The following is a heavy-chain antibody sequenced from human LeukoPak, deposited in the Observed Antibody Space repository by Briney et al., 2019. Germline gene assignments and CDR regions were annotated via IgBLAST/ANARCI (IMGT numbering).Heavy chain of an antibody. CDR2: IYSSVT. J-gene: IGHJ4*02. D-gene: IGHD4/OR15-4a*01. CDR1: GFTVSSNS. Sequence: PGGSLRLSCTVSGFTVSSNSMSWVRQAPGKGLEWVSFIYSSVTHYSDSVKGRFTISRDNSRNTLFLQMNSLRAEDTAVYYCARRAGARSHPYDYWGQGTLVTVSS. V-gene: IGHV3-53*01. CDR3: ARRAGARSHPYDY.